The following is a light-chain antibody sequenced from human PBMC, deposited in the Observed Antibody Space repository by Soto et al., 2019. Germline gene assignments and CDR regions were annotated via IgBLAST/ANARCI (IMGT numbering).Light chain of an antibody. J-gene: IGKJ4*01. V-gene: IGKV3-20*01. Sequence: EIGLTQSPGTLSLSPGERASLSCRASQSVSSEKLAWYQQKPGQAPRLLIFGASGRATGIPERFSGSGSGTDFSLTISRLEPEDSAVYYCQQYGSSLLTFGGGTKVDI. CDR2: GAS. CDR1: QSVSSEK. CDR3: QQYGSSLLT.